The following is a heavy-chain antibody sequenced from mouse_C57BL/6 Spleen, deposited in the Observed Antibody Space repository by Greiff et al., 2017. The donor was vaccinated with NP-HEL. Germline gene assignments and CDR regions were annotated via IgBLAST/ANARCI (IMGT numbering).Heavy chain of an antibody. D-gene: IGHD1-1*01. V-gene: IGHV14-1*01. J-gene: IGHJ2*01. CDR1: GFNITDYY. CDR2: IDPEDGDT. Sequence: VQLKESGAELVRPGASVKLSCTASGFNITDYYMHWVKQRPEQGLEWIGRIDPEDGDTEYAPKFQGKATMTADTSSNTAYLQLSSLTSEDTAVYYCTRYYYGSSYVLFDCWGQGTTLTVSS. CDR3: TRYYYGSSYVLFDC.